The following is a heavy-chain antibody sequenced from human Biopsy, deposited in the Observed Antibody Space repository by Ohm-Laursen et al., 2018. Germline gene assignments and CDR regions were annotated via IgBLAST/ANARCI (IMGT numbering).Heavy chain of an antibody. CDR1: GFTFSSYG. CDR2: LSGSGGTT. V-gene: IGHV3-23*01. Sequence: SLRLSCAASGFTFSSYGMSWVRQAPGKGLEWASVLSGSGGTTYCADSVKGRFTISRDNSKNTLYLQMNSLTAEDTAVYYCAKTFHGSSFLYDYWGQGTLVTVSS. J-gene: IGHJ4*02. D-gene: IGHD2-15*01. CDR3: AKTFHGSSFLYDY.